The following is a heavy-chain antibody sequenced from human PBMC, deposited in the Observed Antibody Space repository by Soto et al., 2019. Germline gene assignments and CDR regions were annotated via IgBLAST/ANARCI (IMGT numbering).Heavy chain of an antibody. J-gene: IGHJ4*02. D-gene: IGHD2-8*01. CDR2: ISGSGSNT. CDR3: AKEMYFGASPDY. CDR1: GFTFSSYA. V-gene: IGHV3-23*01. Sequence: GGSLRLSCAASGFTFSSYAITWVRQAPGKGLEWVSGISGSGSNTYYADSVKGRFTISRDNSKNILYLQVNSLRAEDTAVYYSAKEMYFGASPDYWGPGTLVTVSS.